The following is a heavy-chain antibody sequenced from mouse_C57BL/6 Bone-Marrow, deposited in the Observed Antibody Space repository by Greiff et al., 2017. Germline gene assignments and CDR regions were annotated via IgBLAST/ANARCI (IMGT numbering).Heavy chain of an antibody. Sequence: QVQLQQSGAELARPGASVKLSCKASGYTFTSYGISWVKQRTGQGLEWIGEIYPRSGNTYYNEKFKGKATLTADKSSSTAYMELRSLTSEDSAVXFSFYGSSYGGYFDVWGTGTTVTVAS. CDR2: IYPRSGNT. CDR3: FYGSSYGGYFDV. V-gene: IGHV1-81*01. J-gene: IGHJ1*03. D-gene: IGHD1-1*01. CDR1: GYTFTSYG.